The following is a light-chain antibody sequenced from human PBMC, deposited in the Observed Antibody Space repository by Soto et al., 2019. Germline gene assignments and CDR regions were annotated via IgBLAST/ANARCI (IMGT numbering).Light chain of an antibody. CDR3: QQYNSYWT. V-gene: IGKV1-5*01. CDR2: DAS. J-gene: IGKJ1*01. CDR1: QSISSW. Sequence: DMQMTQAPSTLSGSVGDRVTITCRASQSISSWLAWYQQKPGKAPKILIYDASIFESGVPSKFSCSGSGTEFTLTISSLQPDDFATQYCQQYNSYWTSGQGTKVDNK.